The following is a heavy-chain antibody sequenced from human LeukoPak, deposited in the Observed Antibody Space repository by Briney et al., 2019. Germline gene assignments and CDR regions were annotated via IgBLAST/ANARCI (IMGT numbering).Heavy chain of an antibody. V-gene: IGHV3-7*01. CDR2: IKQDGSEK. CDR1: GFAFSNYW. Sequence: GGSLRLSCAASGFAFSNYWMSWARQAPGKGLEWVVNIKQDGSEKYYVDSVQGRYTISRDNTKNSLYLQMNSLRAEDTAVYYCARLQYSFLYGSGSYGVDYWGQGTLVTVSS. CDR3: ARLQYSFLYGSGSYGVDY. J-gene: IGHJ4*02. D-gene: IGHD3-10*01.